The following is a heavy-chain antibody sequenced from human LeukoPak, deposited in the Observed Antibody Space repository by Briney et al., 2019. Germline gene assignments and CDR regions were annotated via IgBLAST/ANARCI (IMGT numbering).Heavy chain of an antibody. V-gene: IGHV4-34*01. CDR2: INHSGST. D-gene: IGHD3-22*01. J-gene: IGHJ4*02. CDR1: GGSFSGYY. CDR3: ARGSAYYYDSSGFM. Sequence: SETLSLTCAVYGGSFSGYYWSWIRQPPGKGLEWIGEINHSGSTSYNPSLKSRVTISVDTSKNQFSLKLSSVTAADTAVYYCARGSAYYYDSSGFMWGQGTLVTVSS.